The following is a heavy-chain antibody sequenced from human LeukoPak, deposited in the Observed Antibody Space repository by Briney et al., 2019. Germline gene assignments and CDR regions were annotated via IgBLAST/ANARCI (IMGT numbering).Heavy chain of an antibody. CDR3: ARDGSLPDY. Sequence: PGGSLRLSCAASGFTFANNAMSWVRQAPGKGLEWVSAISSSGATIYYADSVRGRFTVSRDNSKNTLYLQMNSLRAEDTAVYYCARDGSLPDYWGQGTLVTVSS. V-gene: IGHV3-23*01. CDR2: ISSSGATI. CDR1: GFTFANNA. J-gene: IGHJ4*02.